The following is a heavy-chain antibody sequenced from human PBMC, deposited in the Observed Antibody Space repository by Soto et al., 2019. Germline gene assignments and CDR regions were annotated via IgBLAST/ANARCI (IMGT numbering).Heavy chain of an antibody. CDR2: IKPDGSEK. V-gene: IGHV3-7*04. CDR3: ARGDYYDSSGPFSDAFDI. J-gene: IGHJ3*02. CDR1: GFTFSSHW. Sequence: PGGSLRLSCAASGFTFSSHWMSWVRQAPGKGQEWVANIKPDGSEKWYVDSVKGRFTISRDNAKNSLYMQMNSLRAKDTAVYYCARGDYYDSSGPFSDAFDIWGQGQMVTVSS. D-gene: IGHD3-22*01.